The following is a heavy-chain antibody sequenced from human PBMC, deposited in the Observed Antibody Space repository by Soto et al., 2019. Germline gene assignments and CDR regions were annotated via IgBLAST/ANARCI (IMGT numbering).Heavy chain of an antibody. Sequence: ASVKVSCKASGYTFTSKGISWVRQAPGQGLEWVGWISVYNGNTNYAQQLQGRITMSTDTSTNTVYLELRSLRFDDTAVYYCARGVVVPAATGKNRFDPWGQGTLVTVSS. D-gene: IGHD2-2*01. CDR3: ARGVVVPAATGKNRFDP. V-gene: IGHV1-18*01. CDR1: GYTFTSKG. J-gene: IGHJ5*02. CDR2: ISVYNGNT.